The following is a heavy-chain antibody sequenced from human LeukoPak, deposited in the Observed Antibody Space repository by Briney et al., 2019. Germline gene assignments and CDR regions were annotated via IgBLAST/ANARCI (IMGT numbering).Heavy chain of an antibody. Sequence: SQTLSLTCAISGDSVSSNSAAWNWIRQSPSRGLEWLGRTYYRSKWYNDYAVSVKSRMTINPDTSKNQFSLKLSSVTAADTAVYYCARGDYYDSRFDYWGQGTLVTVSS. V-gene: IGHV6-1*01. J-gene: IGHJ4*02. CDR2: TYYRSKWYN. D-gene: IGHD3-22*01. CDR1: GDSVSSNSAA. CDR3: ARGDYYDSRFDY.